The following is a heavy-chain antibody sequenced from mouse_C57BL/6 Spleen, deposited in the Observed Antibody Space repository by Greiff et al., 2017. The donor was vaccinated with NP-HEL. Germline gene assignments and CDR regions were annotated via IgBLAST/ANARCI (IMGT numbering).Heavy chain of an antibody. J-gene: IGHJ1*03. V-gene: IGHV1-11*01. CDR1: GYTFTDHI. D-gene: IGHD1-1*01. CDR2: IYPVSGET. CDR3: GREDYNGRGYFDV. Sequence: VQLQQSGAELASPGASVTLSCKASGYTFTDHIMNWVKKRPGPGLEWIGRIYPVSGETNYNQKFMGKATFAVDRSSSTVYMVLKDLTSEDPSVYYCGREDYNGRGYFDVWGTGTTVTVSS.